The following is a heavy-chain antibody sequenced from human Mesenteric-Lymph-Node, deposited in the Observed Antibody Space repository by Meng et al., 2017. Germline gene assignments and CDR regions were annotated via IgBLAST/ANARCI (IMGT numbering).Heavy chain of an antibody. J-gene: IGHJ4*02. CDR3: ARGKNKQWLVPEGLLAY. CDR1: GGSFSGYY. CDR2: INHSGST. Sequence: LLEQAGSGLLKHSETLSLACAVYGGSFSGYYCSRTRRPTGKGLEWMGEINHSGSTNYNPSLKCRVTISVNTSKNQFSLKLSSVTAADTAVYYCARGKNKQWLVPEGLLAYWGQGTLVTVSS. D-gene: IGHD6-19*01. V-gene: IGHV4-34*01.